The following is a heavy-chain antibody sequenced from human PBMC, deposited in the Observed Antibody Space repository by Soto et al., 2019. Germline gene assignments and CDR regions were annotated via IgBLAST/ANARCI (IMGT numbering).Heavy chain of an antibody. D-gene: IGHD3-10*01. V-gene: IGHV4-34*01. Sequence: SETLSLTCAVYGGSFSGYYWSWIRQPPGKGLEWIGEINHSGSTNYNPSLKSRVTISVDTSKNQFSLKLSSVTAADTAVYYCAGEARYYYGSGSYQTSYYYYGMDVWGQGTTVTVSS. CDR1: GGSFSGYY. CDR3: AGEARYYYGSGSYQTSYYYYGMDV. J-gene: IGHJ6*02. CDR2: INHSGST.